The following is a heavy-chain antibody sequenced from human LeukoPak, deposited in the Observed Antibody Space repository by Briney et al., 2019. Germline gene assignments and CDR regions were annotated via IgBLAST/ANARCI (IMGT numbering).Heavy chain of an antibody. Sequence: SETLSLTCAVYGGSFSGYYWSWIRQPPGKGLEWIGEINHSGSTNYNLSLKSRVTISVDTSKNQFSLKLSSVTAADTAVYYCARGSVNYCSSTSCSGAFDIWGQGTMVTVSS. J-gene: IGHJ3*02. CDR3: ARGSVNYCSSTSCSGAFDI. CDR1: GGSFSGYY. D-gene: IGHD2-2*01. CDR2: INHSGST. V-gene: IGHV4-34*01.